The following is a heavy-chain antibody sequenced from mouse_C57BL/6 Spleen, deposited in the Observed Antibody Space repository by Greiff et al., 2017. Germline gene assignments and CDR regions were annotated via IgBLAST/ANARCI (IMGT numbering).Heavy chain of an antibody. CDR3: AGGKDSYYFDY. V-gene: IGHV1-7*01. CDR2: INPSSGYT. CDR1: GYTFTSYW. J-gene: IGHJ2*01. Sequence: VQLVESGAELAKPGASVKLSCKASGYTFTSYWMHWVKQRPGQGLEWIGYINPSSGYTKYNQKFKDKATLTADKSSSTAYMQLSSLTYEDSAVYYCAGGKDSYYFDYWGQGTTLTVSS.